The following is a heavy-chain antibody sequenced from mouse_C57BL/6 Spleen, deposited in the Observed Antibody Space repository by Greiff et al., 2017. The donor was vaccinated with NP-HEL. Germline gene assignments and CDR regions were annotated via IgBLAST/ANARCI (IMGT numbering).Heavy chain of an antibody. CDR2: IDPSDSET. V-gene: IGHV1-52*01. Sequence: QVQLQQPGAELVRPGSSVTLSCKASGYTFTSYWMHWVKQRPIQGLDWIGNIDPSDSETHYNQKFKDKATLTVDKSSSTAYMQLSSLTSEDSAVYYCARGALYPGDYWGQGTTLTVSS. D-gene: IGHD1-3*01. CDR1: GYTFTSYW. CDR3: ARGALYPGDY. J-gene: IGHJ2*01.